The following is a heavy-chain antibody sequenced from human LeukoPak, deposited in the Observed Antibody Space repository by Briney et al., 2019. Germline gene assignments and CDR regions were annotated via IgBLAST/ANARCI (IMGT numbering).Heavy chain of an antibody. CDR3: ARDHSVWSPDAFDI. CDR2: VKTKGDGGAA. Sequence: GGSLRLSCAASGITFTNAWLTWVRQAPGKGLEWVGRVKTKGDGGAADYAAPVKGRFTISRDDSTKTLYLQMNSLRAEDTAVYYCARDHSVWSPDAFDIWGQGTMVTVSS. J-gene: IGHJ3*02. CDR1: GITFTNAW. V-gene: IGHV3-15*01. D-gene: IGHD1-14*01.